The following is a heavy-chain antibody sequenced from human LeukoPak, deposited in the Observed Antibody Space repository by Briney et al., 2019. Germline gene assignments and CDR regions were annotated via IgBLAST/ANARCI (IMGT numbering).Heavy chain of an antibody. D-gene: IGHD4-11*01. V-gene: IGHV3-30*18. CDR3: AKDLSGDYRSPNWFDP. CDR2: ISYDGSNK. Sequence: GGSLRLSCAASGFTFSSYGMHWVRQAPGKGLEWVAVISYDGSNKYYADSVKGRFTISRDNSKNTLYLQMNSLRAEDTAVYYCAKDLSGDYRSPNWFDPWGQGTLVTVSS. J-gene: IGHJ5*02. CDR1: GFTFSSYG.